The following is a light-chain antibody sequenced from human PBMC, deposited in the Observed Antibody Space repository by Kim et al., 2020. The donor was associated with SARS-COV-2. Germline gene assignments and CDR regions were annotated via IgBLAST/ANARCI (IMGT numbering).Light chain of an antibody. CDR1: SYNIGAGYD. CDR3: QSYDSSLSGYV. V-gene: IGLV1-40*01. Sequence: QRVTISSTRSSYNIGAGYDVHWYQQLPGTAPKRLIYGNSNRPSGVPDRFSGSKSGTSASLAITGLQAEDEADYYCQSYDSSLSGYVFGTGTKVTVL. J-gene: IGLJ1*01. CDR2: GNS.